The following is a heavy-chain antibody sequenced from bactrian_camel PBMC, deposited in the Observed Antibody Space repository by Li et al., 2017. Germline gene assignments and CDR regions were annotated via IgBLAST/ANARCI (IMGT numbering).Heavy chain of an antibody. CDR1: GFTFSNYD. D-gene: IGHD4*01. J-gene: IGHJ4*01. CDR3: AAGYSDYGQCSFVYAD. CDR2: IYSDGSKA. Sequence: VQLVESGGGLVQPGGSLRLSCAASGFTFSNYDMSWVRQAPGKGLEWVSSIYSDGSKAYYSDSVKGRFTISRDNAKSTAYLETNTLKSEDSAMYYCAAGYSDYGQCSFVYADWGQGTQVTVS. V-gene: IGHV3-2*01.